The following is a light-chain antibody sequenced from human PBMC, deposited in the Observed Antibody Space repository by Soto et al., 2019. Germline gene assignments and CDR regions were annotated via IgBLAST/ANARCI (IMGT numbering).Light chain of an antibody. V-gene: IGLV2-8*01. CDR1: NIDVGGYDY. CDR2: GVN. Sequence: QSVLTQPPSASGSPGQSVTISCTGTNIDVGGYDYVSWYQHHPGKAPRLLIYGVNKRPSGVPDRFSGSKSGNTASLTVSGLQAEDEAEYYCTSYAGRNKLDVFETGTKVTVL. J-gene: IGLJ1*01. CDR3: TSYAGRNKLDV.